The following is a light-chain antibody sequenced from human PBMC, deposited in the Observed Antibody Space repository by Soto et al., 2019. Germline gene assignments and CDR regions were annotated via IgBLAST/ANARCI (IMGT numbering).Light chain of an antibody. CDR1: SSNIGAGFD. Sequence: QSVLTQPPSVSGAPRQRLTISCAGTSSNIGAGFDVHWYQQLPGTAPKLLIYANDDRPSGVPDRFSGSTSGTSASLAITGLQAEDAADYYCQSYDNSLRAYVFGGGTKLTVL. CDR2: AND. J-gene: IGLJ2*01. CDR3: QSYDNSLRAYV. V-gene: IGLV1-40*01.